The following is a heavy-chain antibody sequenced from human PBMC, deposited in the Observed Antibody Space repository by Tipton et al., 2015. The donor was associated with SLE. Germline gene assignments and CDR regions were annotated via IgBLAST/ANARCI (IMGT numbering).Heavy chain of an antibody. V-gene: IGHV4-31*03. CDR1: GGSISSYY. D-gene: IGHD3-16*01. CDR2: IYYSGST. J-gene: IGHJ4*02. CDR3: ARDLVSQGGVGNY. Sequence: TLSLTCTVSGGSISSYYWSRIRQHPGKGLEWIGYIYYSGSTYYNPSLKSRVTISVDTSKNQFSLKLSSVTAADTAVYYCARDLVSQGGVGNYWGQGTLVTVSS.